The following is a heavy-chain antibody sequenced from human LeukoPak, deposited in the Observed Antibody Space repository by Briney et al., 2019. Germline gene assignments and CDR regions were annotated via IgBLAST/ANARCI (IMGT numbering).Heavy chain of an antibody. Sequence: SVEVSCKASGGTFSSYAISWVRQAPGQGLEWMGRIIPILGIANYAQKFQGRVTITADKSTSTAYMELSSLRSEDTAVYYCASLAAGTGPDAFDIWGQGTMVTVSS. CDR1: GGTFSSYA. V-gene: IGHV1-69*04. J-gene: IGHJ3*02. CDR2: IIPILGIA. CDR3: ASLAAGTGPDAFDI. D-gene: IGHD6-13*01.